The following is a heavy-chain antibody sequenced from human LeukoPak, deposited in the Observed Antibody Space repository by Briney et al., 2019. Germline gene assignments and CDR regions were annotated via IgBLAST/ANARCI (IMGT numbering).Heavy chain of an antibody. CDR2: IYTSGST. Sequence: SSETLSLTCTVSGGSLSAYYWSWIRQPPGKGPELIGYIYTSGSTNYNPSLKSRVTISVDTSKNQFSLKLSSVTAADTAVYYCARQGSTPWYDPWGQGTLVTVSS. J-gene: IGHJ5*02. CDR1: GGSLSAYY. CDR3: ARQGSTPWYDP. V-gene: IGHV4-4*09.